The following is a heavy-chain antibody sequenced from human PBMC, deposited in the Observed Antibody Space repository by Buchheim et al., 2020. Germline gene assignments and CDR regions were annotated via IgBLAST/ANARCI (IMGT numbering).Heavy chain of an antibody. CDR3: ASQTYSSGCGSCHNYGMDV. Sequence: EVQLVESGGGLVQPGGSLRLSCAASGFTFSSYSMNWVRQAPGKGLEWVSYISSSSSTIYYADSVKGRFTISRANSRKTLDLQMNSLRVEDTAVYYCASQTYSSGCGSCHNYGMDVWGQGTT. CDR2: ISSSSSTI. J-gene: IGHJ6*02. V-gene: IGHV3-48*01. D-gene: IGHD6-19*01. CDR1: GFTFSSYS.